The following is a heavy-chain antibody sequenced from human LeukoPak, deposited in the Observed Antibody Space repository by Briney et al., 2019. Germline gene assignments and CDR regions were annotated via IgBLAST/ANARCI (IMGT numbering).Heavy chain of an antibody. CDR2: LSRGGETT. CDR3: AKEQRIRHCSEGVCMEGYYFDY. D-gene: IGHD2-8*01. V-gene: IGHV3-23*01. CDR1: GFNFNMFA. J-gene: IGHJ4*02. Sequence: PGGSLRLSCTGSGFNFNMFAMNWVRQAPGQGLEWVSGLSRGGETTNYADSVKGRFTISRDKSKNMVFLQMNSLRPEDTAVYYCAKEQRIRHCSEGVCMEGYYFDYWGQGTLVTVST.